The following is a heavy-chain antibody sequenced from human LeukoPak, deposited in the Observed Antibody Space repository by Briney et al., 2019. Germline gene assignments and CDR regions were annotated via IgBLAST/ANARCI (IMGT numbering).Heavy chain of an antibody. CDR2: IWYDGTNI. Sequence: GRSLRLSCAASGFIFSSFGMHWVRQAPGKGLEWVAVIWYDGTNIDYGDSVKGRFTISRDNSKNTLYLQMNSLRAEDAAVYFCARARNDYVSSGYSALDYWGQGTLVTVSS. V-gene: IGHV3-33*01. J-gene: IGHJ4*02. CDR3: ARARNDYVSSGYSALDY. CDR1: GFIFSSFG. D-gene: IGHD3-22*01.